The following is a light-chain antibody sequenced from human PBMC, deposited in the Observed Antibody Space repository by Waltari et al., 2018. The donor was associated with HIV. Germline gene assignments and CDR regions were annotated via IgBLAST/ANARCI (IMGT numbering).Light chain of an antibody. CDR3: QVWDSSSDHFV. J-gene: IGLJ1*01. CDR1: NIGPKN. Sequence: SYVLTQPPSVSVAPGQTATISCGGNNIGPKNVHWYQQKAGQAPVLVVYDDSDRPSGIPERFSGSNSGNTATLTIGRVEAGDEADYYCQVWDSSSDHFVFGTGTKVTVL. CDR2: DDS. V-gene: IGLV3-21*02.